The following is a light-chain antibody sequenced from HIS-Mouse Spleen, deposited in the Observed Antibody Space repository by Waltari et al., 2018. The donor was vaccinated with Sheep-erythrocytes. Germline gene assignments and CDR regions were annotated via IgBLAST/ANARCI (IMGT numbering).Light chain of an antibody. CDR2: EVS. J-gene: IGLJ2*01. CDR3: SSYTSSNTQV. CDR1: SSDVGGYNY. V-gene: IGLV2-14*01. Sequence: GQSITISCTGTSSDVGGYNYVSWYQQHPGKAPKLMIYEVSNRPSGVSNRFSGSKSGNTASLTISGLQAEDEADYYCSSYTSSNTQVFGGGTK.